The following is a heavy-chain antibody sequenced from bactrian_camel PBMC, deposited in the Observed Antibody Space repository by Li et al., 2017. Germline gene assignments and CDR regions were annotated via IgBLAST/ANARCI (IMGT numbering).Heavy chain of an antibody. J-gene: IGHJ4*01. Sequence: HVQLVESGGGSVQAGGSLRLSCVASGYTASSNCMGWFRQVPGKEREAVATIYTQGVNLYYADSVKGRFTISQDNAKNTVTLRLNSLKPEDTAIYYCAALRMQGGPTKRCPVNRLEESDFLYWGQGTQVTVS. D-gene: IGHD1*01. CDR1: GYTASSNC. CDR2: IYTQGVNL. CDR3: AALRMQGGPTKRCPVNRLEESDFLY. V-gene: IGHV3-2*01.